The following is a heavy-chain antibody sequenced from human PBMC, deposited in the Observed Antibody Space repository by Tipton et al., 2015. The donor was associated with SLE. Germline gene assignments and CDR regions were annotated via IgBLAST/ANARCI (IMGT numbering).Heavy chain of an antibody. J-gene: IGHJ4*02. D-gene: IGHD1-26*01. CDR1: GGSISSYY. V-gene: IGHV4-59*01. Sequence: TLFTCTVSGGSISSYYWSWIRQPPGKGLEWIGYIYYSGGTNYNPSLKSRVTISVDTSKNQFSLKLSSVTAADTAVYYCARDGYGGSHFSYWGQGTLVTVSS. CDR2: IYYSGGT. CDR3: ARDGYGGSHFSY.